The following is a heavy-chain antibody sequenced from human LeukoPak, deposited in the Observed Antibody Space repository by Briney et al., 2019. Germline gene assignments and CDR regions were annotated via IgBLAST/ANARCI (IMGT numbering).Heavy chain of an antibody. D-gene: IGHD3-16*02. CDR2: MSYGGTYK. J-gene: IGHJ3*02. CDR3: ARAIESGGAFDI. CDR1: GFTFSSYG. Sequence: GGSLRLSCAASGFTFSSYGMHWVRQAPGKGLGWVAVMSYGGTYKYYADSVKGRFTISRDNAKNSLYLQMNSLRAEDTAVYYCARAIESGGAFDIWGQGTMVTVSS. V-gene: IGHV3-30*03.